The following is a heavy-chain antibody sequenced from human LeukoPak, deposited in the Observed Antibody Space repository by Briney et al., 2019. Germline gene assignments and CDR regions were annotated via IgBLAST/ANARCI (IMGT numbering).Heavy chain of an antibody. CDR1: GFTFSSYA. D-gene: IGHD5-12*01. CDR3: ARDRRGYSGNYFDY. J-gene: IGHJ4*02. CDR2: ISGSGGST. V-gene: IGHV3-23*01. Sequence: GGSLRLSCAASGFTFSSYAMSWVRQAPGKGLEWVSAISGSGGSTYYADSVKGRFTISRDNSKNTLYLQMNSLRAEDTAVYYCARDRRGYSGNYFDYWGQGTLVTVSS.